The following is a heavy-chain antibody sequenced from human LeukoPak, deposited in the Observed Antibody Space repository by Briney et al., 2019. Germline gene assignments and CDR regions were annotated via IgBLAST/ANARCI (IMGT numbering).Heavy chain of an antibody. V-gene: IGHV3-30*03. CDR3: ASRAWGSYIDY. J-gene: IGHJ4*02. CDR1: GFTFSSYG. CDR2: ISYDGSNK. Sequence: PGRSLRLSCAASGFTFSSYGMHWVRQAPGKGLERVAVISYDGSNKYYADSVKCLFTISRDNSKNTLYLQMNSLRAEDTAVYYCASRAWGSYIDYWGQGTLVTVPS. D-gene: IGHD3-16*01.